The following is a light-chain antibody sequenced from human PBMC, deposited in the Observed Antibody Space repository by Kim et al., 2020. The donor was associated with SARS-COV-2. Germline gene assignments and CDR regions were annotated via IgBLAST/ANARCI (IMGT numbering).Light chain of an antibody. V-gene: IGLV3-9*01. CDR3: QGWASSTYV. CDR1: IIGAKN. Sequence: SYELTQPLSVSVALGQTATITCGGNIIGAKNVHWYQQRPGQAPVLVIYRDSHRPSGIPDRFSGSNSGNTATLTINRAQAGDGADYDCQGWASSTYVLGSG. CDR2: RDS. J-gene: IGLJ1*01.